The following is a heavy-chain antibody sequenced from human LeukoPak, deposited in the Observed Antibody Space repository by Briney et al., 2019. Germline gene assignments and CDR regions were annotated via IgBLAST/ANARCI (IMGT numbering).Heavy chain of an antibody. J-gene: IGHJ4*02. CDR3: ARGRHYYDSSGPNFDY. V-gene: IGHV3-23*01. CDR1: GFTFSSYA. CDR2: FSSDGKTT. Sequence: SGGSLRLSCAASGFTFSSYAMNWVRQAPGKGLEWVSVFSSDGKTTYYADSVKGRFTISRDNSKNTLYLQMNSLRAEDTAVYYCARGRHYYDSSGPNFDYWGQGTLVTVSS. D-gene: IGHD3-22*01.